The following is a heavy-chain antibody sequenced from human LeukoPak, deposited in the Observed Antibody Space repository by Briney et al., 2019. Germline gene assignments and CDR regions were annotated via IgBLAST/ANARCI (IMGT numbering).Heavy chain of an antibody. J-gene: IGHJ1*01. CDR2: INPNSGGT. V-gene: IGHV1-2*06. D-gene: IGHD3-22*01. Sequence: ASVKVSCKASGYTFTGYYMHWVRQAPGQGLEWMGRINPNSGGTNYAQKFQGRVTMNRDTSISTAYMELSRLRSDDTAVYYCARELGSYYDSSGYEYFQHWGQGTLVTVSS. CDR1: GYTFTGYY. CDR3: ARELGSYYDSSGYEYFQH.